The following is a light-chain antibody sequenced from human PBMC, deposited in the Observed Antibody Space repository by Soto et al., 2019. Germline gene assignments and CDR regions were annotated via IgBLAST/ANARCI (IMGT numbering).Light chain of an antibody. CDR1: SGHSSYI. CDR2: LEGSGSY. CDR3: ETWDSNTVV. J-gene: IGLJ2*01. Sequence: QLVLTQSSSASASLGSSVKLTCTLSSGHSSYIIAWHQQQPGKAPRYLMKLEGSGSYNKGSGVPDRFSGSSSGADRYLTIANHQFEDEADYYCETWDSNTVVFGGGTKVTVL. V-gene: IGLV4-60*02.